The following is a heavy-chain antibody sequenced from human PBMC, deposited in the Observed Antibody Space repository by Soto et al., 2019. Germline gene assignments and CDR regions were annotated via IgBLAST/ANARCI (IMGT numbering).Heavy chain of an antibody. J-gene: IGHJ4*02. V-gene: IGHV3-20*04. CDR1: GFIFGAHA. D-gene: IGHD3-16*01. CDR3: ARHGGTPDLYFDY. CDR2: INWIGGST. Sequence: GGSLRLSCAASGFIFGAHAMSWVRQAPGKGLEWVSAINWIGGSTNYADSMKGRFTISRDNAKNSLYLQMGSLRAEDTALYYCARHGGTPDLYFDYWGQGTPVTVSS.